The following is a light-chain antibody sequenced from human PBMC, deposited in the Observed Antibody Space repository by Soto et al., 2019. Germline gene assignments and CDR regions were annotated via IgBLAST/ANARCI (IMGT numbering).Light chain of an antibody. CDR2: EVN. Sequence: QSALTQPPSASGSPGQSVTISCTGTSSDIGTYNYVSWYQHHPGRPPKLMISEVNKRPSEVPDRFSGSKSGNTASLTISGLQAEDEADYYCGAYAGIDYYVFGSGTQLTVL. CDR1: SSDIGTYNY. V-gene: IGLV2-8*01. CDR3: GAYAGIDYYV. J-gene: IGLJ7*01.